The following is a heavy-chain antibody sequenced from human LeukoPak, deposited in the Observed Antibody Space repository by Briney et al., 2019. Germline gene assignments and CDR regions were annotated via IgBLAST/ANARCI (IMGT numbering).Heavy chain of an antibody. CDR1: GYSFTSYW. V-gene: IGHV5-51*01. Sequence: GESLKISCKGSGYSFTSYWIGWVRQVPGKGLEWMGIIYPGDSDTRYSPSFQGQVTISADKSISTAYLQWSSLKASDTAMYYCARPHRGSSSGSYFDYWGQGTLVTVSS. CDR3: ARPHRGSSSGSYFDY. CDR2: IYPGDSDT. J-gene: IGHJ4*02. D-gene: IGHD6-6*01.